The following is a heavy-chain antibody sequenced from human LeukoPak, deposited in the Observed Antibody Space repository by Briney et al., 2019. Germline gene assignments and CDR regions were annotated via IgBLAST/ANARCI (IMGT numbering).Heavy chain of an antibody. CDR1: GFTVSSNY. J-gene: IGHJ4*02. CDR2: IYSGGST. Sequence: GGSLRLSCAASGFTVSSNYMSWVRQAPAKGLEWVSVIYSGGSTYYADSVKGRFTISRDNSKNTLYLQMNSLRAEDTAVYYCAKGYGDYPRYFDYWGQGTLVTVSS. V-gene: IGHV3-53*01. D-gene: IGHD4-17*01. CDR3: AKGYGDYPRYFDY.